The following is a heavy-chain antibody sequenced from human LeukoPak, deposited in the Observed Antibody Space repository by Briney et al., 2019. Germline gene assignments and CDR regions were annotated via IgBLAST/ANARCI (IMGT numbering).Heavy chain of an antibody. V-gene: IGHV4-34*01. Sequence: SETLSLTCAVYGGSFSGYYWSWIRQPPGKGLEWIGEINHSGSTNYNPSLKSRVTISVDTSKNQFSLKLSSVTAAATAVYYCAIQHGYGDSVRYYWGQGTLVTGSS. J-gene: IGHJ4*02. CDR1: GGSFSGYY. D-gene: IGHD4-17*01. CDR2: INHSGST. CDR3: AIQHGYGDSVRYY.